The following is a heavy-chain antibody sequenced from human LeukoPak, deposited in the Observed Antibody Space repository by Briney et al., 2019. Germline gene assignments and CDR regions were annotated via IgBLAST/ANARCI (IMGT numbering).Heavy chain of an antibody. CDR1: GGSISSSSYY. V-gene: IGHV4-39*07. Sequence: SETLSLTCTVSGGSISSSSYYWVWIRQPPGKGLEWIGSIYYSGSTYYNPSLKSRVTISVDTSKNQFSLKLSSVTAADTAVYYCARLYYYGSWWFDPWGQGTLVTVSS. CDR2: IYYSGST. D-gene: IGHD3-10*01. CDR3: ARLYYYGSWWFDP. J-gene: IGHJ5*02.